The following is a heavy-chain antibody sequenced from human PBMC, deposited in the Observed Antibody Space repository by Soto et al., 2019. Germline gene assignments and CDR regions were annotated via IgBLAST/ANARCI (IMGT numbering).Heavy chain of an antibody. Sequence: TLSLTCTVSGGSISSYYWSWIRQPPGKGLEWIGYIYYSGSTNYNPSLKSRVTISVDTSKNQFSLKLSSVTAADTVVYYCARRYGDCFDYWGQGTLVTVSS. CDR2: IYYSGST. CDR3: ARRYGDCFDY. V-gene: IGHV4-59*08. CDR1: GGSISSYY. D-gene: IGHD4-17*01. J-gene: IGHJ4*02.